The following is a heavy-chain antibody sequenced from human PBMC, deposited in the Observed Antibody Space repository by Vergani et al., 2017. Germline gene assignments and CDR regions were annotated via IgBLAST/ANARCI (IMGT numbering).Heavy chain of an antibody. CDR3: ARGFLGEQLGPTDAFDI. J-gene: IGHJ3*02. CDR1: GGTFSSYA. V-gene: IGHV1-69*04. D-gene: IGHD6-6*01. Sequence: QVQLVQSGAEVKKPGSSVKVSCKASGGTFSSYAISWVRQAPGQGLEWMGRIIPILGIANYAQKFQGRVTITADKSTSTAYMELSSLRSEDTAVYYCARGFLGEQLGPTDAFDIWGQGTMVTVSS. CDR2: IIPILGIA.